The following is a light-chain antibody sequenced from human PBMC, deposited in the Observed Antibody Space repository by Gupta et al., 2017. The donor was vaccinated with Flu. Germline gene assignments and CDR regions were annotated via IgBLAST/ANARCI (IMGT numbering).Light chain of an antibody. CDR3: SSCRSSSTLV. Sequence: QSALTQPASVSGSPGQSITISCTGTTSDIGSYNYVSWYQQHPGQAPKLLIYGDTNRPSGVANRFSASKSGDTASLTXSXLQAEDXADYYCSSCRSSSTLVFGGGTKLTVL. CDR1: TSDIGSYNY. J-gene: IGLJ2*01. CDR2: GDT. V-gene: IGLV2-14*01.